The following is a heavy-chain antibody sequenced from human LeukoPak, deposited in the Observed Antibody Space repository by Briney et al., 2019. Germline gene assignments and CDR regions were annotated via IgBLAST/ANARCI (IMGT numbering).Heavy chain of an antibody. D-gene: IGHD6-13*01. V-gene: IGHV1-18*01. Sequence: ASVKVSCKASGYTFTSYGISWVRPAPGQGLEWMGWISAYNGNTNYAQKLQGRVTMTTDTSTSTAYMELRSLRSDDTAVYYCARDLGSSWTDYYYYYMDVWGKGTTVTISS. CDR1: GYTFTSYG. J-gene: IGHJ6*03. CDR2: ISAYNGNT. CDR3: ARDLGSSWTDYYYYYMDV.